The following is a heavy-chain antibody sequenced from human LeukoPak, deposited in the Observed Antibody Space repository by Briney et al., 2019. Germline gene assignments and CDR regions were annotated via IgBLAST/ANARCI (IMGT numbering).Heavy chain of an antibody. CDR3: ARAANTAMVPSYYYYGMDV. CDR2: IYYSGST. Sequence: PSETLSLTCTVSGDSISSYYWSWIRQPPGKGLEWIGYIYYSGSTNYNPSLKSRVTISVDTSKNQFSLKLSSVTAADTAVYYYARAANTAMVPSYYYYGMDVWGQGTTVTVSS. V-gene: IGHV4-59*01. D-gene: IGHD5-18*01. J-gene: IGHJ6*02. CDR1: GDSISSYY.